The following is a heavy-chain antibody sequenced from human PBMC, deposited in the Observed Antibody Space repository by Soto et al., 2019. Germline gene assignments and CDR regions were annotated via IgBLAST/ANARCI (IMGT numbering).Heavy chain of an antibody. CDR2: MYWDDDK. CDR1: GFSLSTSGVG. D-gene: IGHD2-2*01. Sequence: QITLKESGPTLVKPTQTLTLTCTFSGFSLSTSGVGVGWIRQPPGKALEWLALMYWDDDKRYSPSLKSRLTITKDTSKHQVVLTMSNMDPVDTATYCCVLMLSSTSPRAEYFLHWGQGTLVTVSS. J-gene: IGHJ1*01. CDR3: VLMLSSTSPRAEYFLH. V-gene: IGHV2-5*02.